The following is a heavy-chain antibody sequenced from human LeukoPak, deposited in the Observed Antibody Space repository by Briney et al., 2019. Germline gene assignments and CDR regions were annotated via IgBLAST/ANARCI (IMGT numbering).Heavy chain of an antibody. CDR1: GFTFSSYA. V-gene: IGHV3-23*01. J-gene: IGHJ4*02. CDR2: ISGSGGST. CDR3: AKSRVPTAMTPLDY. D-gene: IGHD2-2*01. Sequence: GGSLRLSCAASGFTFSSYAMSWVRLAPGKGLEWFSSISGSGGSTYYADSVKGRFTISRDNSKNMLYLQVNSLRAEDTAVYYCAKSRVPTAMTPLDYWGQGTLVTVSS.